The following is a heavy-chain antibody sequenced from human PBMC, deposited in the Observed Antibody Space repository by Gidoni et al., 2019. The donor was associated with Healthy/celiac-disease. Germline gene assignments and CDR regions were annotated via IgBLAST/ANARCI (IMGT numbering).Heavy chain of an antibody. Sequence: EVQLVQSGAEVKKPGESLRISCKGSGYSVTSYWISWGRQMPGKGLEWMGRIEPSDSYTNYSPSFQGHVTISADKSISTAYLQWSSLKASDTAMYYCASLGGWYDWFDPWGQGTLVTVSS. CDR2: IEPSDSYT. D-gene: IGHD6-19*01. V-gene: IGHV5-10-1*03. CDR1: GYSVTSYW. J-gene: IGHJ5*02. CDR3: ASLGGWYDWFDP.